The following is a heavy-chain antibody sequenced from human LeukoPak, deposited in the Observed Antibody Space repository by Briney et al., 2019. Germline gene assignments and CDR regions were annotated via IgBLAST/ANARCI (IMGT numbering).Heavy chain of an antibody. D-gene: IGHD3-10*01. CDR1: GGSFSGYY. Sequence: SETLSLTCAVYGGSFSGYYWSWIRQPPGKGLEWIGETNHSGSTNYNPSLKSRVTISVDTPKNQFSLKLSSVTAADTAVYYCASTYGSGSYYGYFQHWGQGTLVTVSS. V-gene: IGHV4-34*01. CDR2: TNHSGST. CDR3: ASTYGSGSYYGYFQH. J-gene: IGHJ1*01.